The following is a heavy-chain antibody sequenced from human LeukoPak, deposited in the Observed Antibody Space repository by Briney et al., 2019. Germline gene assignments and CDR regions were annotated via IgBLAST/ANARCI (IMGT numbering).Heavy chain of an antibody. Sequence: GGSLRLSCAASGFSFSNYGMNWVRQAPGKGLEWVSAISRSGDSTYYAASVKGRFTISRDNSKNTLYLQMNSLRAEDTAVYYCAKDYYDSSGYYPDYWGQGTLVTVSS. CDR3: AKDYYDSSGYYPDY. CDR2: ISRSGDST. J-gene: IGHJ4*02. D-gene: IGHD3-22*01. CDR1: GFSFSNYG. V-gene: IGHV3-23*01.